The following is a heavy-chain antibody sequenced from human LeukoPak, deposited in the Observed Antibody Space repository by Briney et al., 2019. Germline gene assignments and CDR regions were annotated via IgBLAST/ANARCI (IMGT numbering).Heavy chain of an antibody. D-gene: IGHD2-15*01. CDR1: GFTLSSHG. CDR2: ISDDGGIE. CDR3: TKEGATGSRYNFDY. Sequence: PGRSLRLSCAASGFTLSSHGMHWVRQAPGKGLEWVAVISDDGGIEYYADSVKGRFTISRDNSKNTVSLQMNSLRDDDTAVFYCTKEGATGSRYNFDYWGQGTLVTVSS. V-gene: IGHV3-30*18. J-gene: IGHJ4*02.